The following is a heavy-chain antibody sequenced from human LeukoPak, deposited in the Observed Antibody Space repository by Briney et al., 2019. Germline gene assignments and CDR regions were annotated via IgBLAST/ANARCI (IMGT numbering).Heavy chain of an antibody. CDR3: ARMGWDCSSTSCYLGWFDP. CDR1: GYSFTSYW. CDR2: IYPRDSDT. J-gene: IGHJ5*02. D-gene: IGHD2-2*01. Sequence: GESLKVSCKGSGYSFTSYWIGWVRQMPGKGLEWMGIIYPRDSDTRYNPSFQGQVTISADKSISTAYLQRSSLKASDTAIYYCARMGWDCSSTSCYLGWFDPWGQGTLVTVSS. V-gene: IGHV5-51*01.